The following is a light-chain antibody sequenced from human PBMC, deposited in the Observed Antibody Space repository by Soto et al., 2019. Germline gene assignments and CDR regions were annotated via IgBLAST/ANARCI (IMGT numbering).Light chain of an antibody. Sequence: DIQMTQSPSSLSASVGDRVTITCRASQSISSYLNWYQQKPGKAPKLLIYAASSLQSGVPSRFSASGSGTDFTITISSLQLEDFATCYCQQSYSTPQTFGQGTKVDIK. V-gene: IGKV1-39*01. CDR2: AAS. J-gene: IGKJ1*01. CDR3: QQSYSTPQT. CDR1: QSISSY.